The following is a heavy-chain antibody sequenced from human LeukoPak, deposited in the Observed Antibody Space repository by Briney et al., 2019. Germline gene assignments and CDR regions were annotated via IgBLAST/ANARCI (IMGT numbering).Heavy chain of an antibody. J-gene: IGHJ3*02. CDR2: IKQDGSEK. D-gene: IGHD4-17*01. CDR1: GFTFSTYW. CDR3: AKDPNGDYIGAFDM. Sequence: PGGSLRLSCAASGFTFSTYWMNWVRQAPGKGLEWVANIKQDGSEKFYVDSVKGRFTISRDNFKNTLYLQMNSLRAEDTAVYHCAKDPNGDYIGAFDMWGQGTMVTVSS. V-gene: IGHV3-7*05.